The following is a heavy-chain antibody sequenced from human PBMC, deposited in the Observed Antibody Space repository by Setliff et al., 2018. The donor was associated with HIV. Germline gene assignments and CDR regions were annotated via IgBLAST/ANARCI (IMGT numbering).Heavy chain of an antibody. V-gene: IGHV4-4*09. J-gene: IGHJ5*02. CDR2: IFSSWST. Sequence: SETLSLTCTVSGDSISSYSWNWIRQSPGGGLEWIGFIFSSWSTKYNPSLQSRVTMSIDTSKNQFSLRLTSVTAADTAVYYCARRIDDAGSFPDKNWFDTRGQGSLVTVSS. CDR3: ARRIDDAGSFPDKNWFDT. CDR1: GDSISSYS. D-gene: IGHD3-10*01.